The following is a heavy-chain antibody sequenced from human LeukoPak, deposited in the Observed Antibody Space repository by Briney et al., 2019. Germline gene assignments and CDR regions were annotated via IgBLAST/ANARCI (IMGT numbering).Heavy chain of an antibody. CDR3: ARDRESYYGSGSYGMDV. J-gene: IGHJ6*02. D-gene: IGHD3-10*01. CDR1: GGSISSYY. Sequence: SETLSLTCTVSGGSISSYYWSWIRQPPGKGLEWIGYIYYSGSTNYNPSLKSRVTISVDTSKNQFSLKLSSVTAADTAVYYCARDRESYYGSGSYGMDVWGQGTTVTVSS. CDR2: IYYSGST. V-gene: IGHV4-59*01.